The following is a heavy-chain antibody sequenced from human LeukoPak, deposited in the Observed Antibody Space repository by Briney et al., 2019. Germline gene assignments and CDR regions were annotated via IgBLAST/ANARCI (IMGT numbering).Heavy chain of an antibody. CDR3: ARVAGSHWFDP. V-gene: IGHV3-23*01. D-gene: IGHD6-19*01. CDR1: GFTFSSYG. J-gene: IGHJ5*02. CDR2: ISGSGGST. Sequence: GGSLRLSCAASGFTFSSYGMSWVRQAPGMGLEWVSAISGSGGSTYYGDSVKGRFTISRDNSKNTVYLQMNNMRVDDTAVYYCARVAGSHWFDPWGQGTLVTVSS.